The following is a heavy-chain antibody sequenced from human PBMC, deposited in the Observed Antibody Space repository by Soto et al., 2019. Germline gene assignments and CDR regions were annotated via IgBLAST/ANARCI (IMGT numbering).Heavy chain of an antibody. J-gene: IGHJ2*01. Sequence: ASVKVSFKASGYTFTSYGISWLRQAPGQGLEWMGWISAYNGNTNYAQKLQGRVTMTTDTSTSTAYMELRSLRSDDTAVYYCARAPRITMIVVGTSVWYFDLWGRGTLVTVSS. D-gene: IGHD3-22*01. CDR2: ISAYNGNT. CDR3: ARAPRITMIVVGTSVWYFDL. V-gene: IGHV1-18*01. CDR1: GYTFTSYG.